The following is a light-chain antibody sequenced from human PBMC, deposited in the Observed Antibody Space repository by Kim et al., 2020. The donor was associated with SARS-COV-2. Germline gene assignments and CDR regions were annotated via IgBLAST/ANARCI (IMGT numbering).Light chain of an antibody. Sequence: DIVLTQSPGTLSLSPGERATLSCRASQSVSSSYLAWYQQKPGQAPRLLIYGASSRATGIPDRFSGSGSGTDFTLTISRLEPEDFAVYYCQQYGSSPPYSFGQGPKLEI. CDR1: QSVSSSY. CDR2: GAS. J-gene: IGKJ2*03. CDR3: QQYGSSPPYS. V-gene: IGKV3-20*01.